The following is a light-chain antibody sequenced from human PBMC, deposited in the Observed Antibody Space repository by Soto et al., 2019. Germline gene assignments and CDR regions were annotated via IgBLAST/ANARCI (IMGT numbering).Light chain of an antibody. CDR1: QTIRSD. V-gene: IGKV3-11*01. J-gene: IGKJ5*01. CDR3: QQRSNSPPWIT. CDR2: DAS. Sequence: IVMTQSPVTLSVSPGERATLSCRASQTIRSDLAWYQQKPGQAPRLLISDASTRATSIPARFNGSGSGTDFTLTISSLEPEDSAVYYCQQRSNSPPWITFGQGTRLEIK.